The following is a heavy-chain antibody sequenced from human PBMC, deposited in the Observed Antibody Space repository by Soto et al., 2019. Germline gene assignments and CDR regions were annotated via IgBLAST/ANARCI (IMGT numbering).Heavy chain of an antibody. Sequence: EVQLVESGGGLVQPGGSLRLSCAASGFTFSSYRMHWVRQAPGKGLVWGSRTNSDGSSTSYADSVKGRFTISRDNAKNTLYLQMNSLRAEDTAVYYCARSSGDYVWYFDYWGQGTLVTVSS. D-gene: IGHD3-16*01. CDR1: GFTFSSYR. J-gene: IGHJ4*02. CDR2: TNSDGSST. CDR3: ARSSGDYVWYFDY. V-gene: IGHV3-74*01.